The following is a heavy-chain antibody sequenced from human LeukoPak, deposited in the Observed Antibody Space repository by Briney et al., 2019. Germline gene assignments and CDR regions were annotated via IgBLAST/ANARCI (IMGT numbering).Heavy chain of an antibody. D-gene: IGHD6-13*01. CDR1: GGSISSYY. CDR3: ARGGNSSSWHMVDWFDP. CDR2: IYYSGST. Sequence: PSETLSLTCTVSGGSISSYYWSWIRQPPGKGLEWIGYIYYSGSTNYNPSLKSRVTISVDTSKNQFSLKLSSVTAADTAVYYCARGGNSSSWHMVDWFDPWGQGTLVTVSS. V-gene: IGHV4-59*01. J-gene: IGHJ5*02.